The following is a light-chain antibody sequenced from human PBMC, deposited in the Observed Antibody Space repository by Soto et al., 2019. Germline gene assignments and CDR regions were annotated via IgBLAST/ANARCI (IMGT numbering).Light chain of an antibody. Sequence: QSVLTQPPSVSEAPGQRVTISCSGSSSNIGNNLVNWYQQVPGKAPKLLIYYDHLLPSGVSDRFSGSKSGTSASLAISGLQSEDEADYYCAAWDDSLNGRVFGGGTQLTVL. V-gene: IGLV1-36*01. CDR1: SSNIGNNL. CDR2: YDH. J-gene: IGLJ3*02. CDR3: AAWDDSLNGRV.